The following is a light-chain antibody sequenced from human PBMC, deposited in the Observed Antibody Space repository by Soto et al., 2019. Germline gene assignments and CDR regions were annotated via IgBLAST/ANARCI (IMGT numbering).Light chain of an antibody. J-gene: IGKJ5*01. V-gene: IGKV3-20*01. CDR2: GAS. CDR1: QSVSSSY. CDR3: QQYGTSEII. Sequence: EMVLTQSPGTLSLSPGDRAALSCRASQSVSSSYLGWYQQKPGQAPRLLMYGASSRATGIPDRFSVSGSGTDFTLTISRLEPEDFAVFFCQQYGTSEIIFGQGTRLEIK.